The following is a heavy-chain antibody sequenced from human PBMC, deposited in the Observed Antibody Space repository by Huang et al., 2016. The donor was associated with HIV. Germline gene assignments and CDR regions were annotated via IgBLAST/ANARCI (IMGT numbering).Heavy chain of an antibody. CDR2: IKQDGSEK. D-gene: IGHD6-19*01. CDR3: TRGPLGWLVHRYFYH. V-gene: IGHV3-7*01. CDR1: GFSISTYW. Sequence: EVQLVESGGGLVQPGGSLRVSGAASGFSISTYWMSWVRQTPGKGLEWVASIKQDGSEKDYVDAVKGRFIISRDNAKNSLYLQMNSLRAEDTAVYYCTRGPLGWLVHRYFYHWGQGTLVTASS. J-gene: IGHJ1*01.